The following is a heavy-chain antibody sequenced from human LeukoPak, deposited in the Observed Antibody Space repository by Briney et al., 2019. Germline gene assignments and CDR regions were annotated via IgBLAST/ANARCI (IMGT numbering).Heavy chain of an antibody. J-gene: IGHJ4*02. D-gene: IGHD3-10*01. Sequence: SETLSLTCAVYGGSFSGYYWSWIRQPPGKGLEWIGEINHSGSTNYNPSLKSRVTISVDTSKNQFSLKLSSVTAADTAVYYCARTSRRGSGSYYFDYWGQGALVTVSS. CDR2: INHSGST. CDR1: GGSFSGYY. V-gene: IGHV4-34*01. CDR3: ARTSRRGSGSYYFDY.